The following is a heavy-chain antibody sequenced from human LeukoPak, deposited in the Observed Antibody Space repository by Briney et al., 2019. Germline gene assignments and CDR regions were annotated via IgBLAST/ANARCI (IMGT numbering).Heavy chain of an antibody. J-gene: IGHJ4*02. CDR3: AREVRYCSSTSCYLYYFDY. CDR2: MNPNSGNT. V-gene: IGHV1-8*01. D-gene: IGHD2-2*01. CDR1: GYTFTSYD. Sequence: ASVKVSCKASGYTFTSYDINWVRQATGQGLKWMGWMNPNSGNTGYAQKFQGRVTMTRNTSISTAYMELSSLRSEDTAVYYCAREVRYCSSTSCYLYYFDYWGQGTLVTVSP.